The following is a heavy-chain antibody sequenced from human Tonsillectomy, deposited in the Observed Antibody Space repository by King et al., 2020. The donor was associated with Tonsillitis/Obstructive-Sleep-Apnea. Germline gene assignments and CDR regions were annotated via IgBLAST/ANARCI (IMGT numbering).Heavy chain of an antibody. CDR1: GFTFSSYG. CDR3: ARQLYDFWSSYYVRGPLDYDAFDI. V-gene: IGHV3-33*01. D-gene: IGHD3-3*01. Sequence: VQLVESGGGVVQPGRSLRLSCAASGFTFSSYGMHWVRQAPGKGLEWVAVIWYDGSNKYYADSVKGRFTISRDNSKNTLYLQMNSLRAEDTAVYYCARQLYDFWSSYYVRGPLDYDAFDIWGQGTMVTVSS. CDR2: IWYDGSNK. J-gene: IGHJ3*02.